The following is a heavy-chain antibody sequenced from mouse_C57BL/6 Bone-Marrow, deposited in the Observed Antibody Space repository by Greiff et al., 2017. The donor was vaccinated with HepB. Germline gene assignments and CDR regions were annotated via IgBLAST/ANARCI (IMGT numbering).Heavy chain of an antibody. CDR2: IDPENGDT. CDR3: TTPYYYGKGY. J-gene: IGHJ2*01. D-gene: IGHD1-1*01. CDR1: GFNIKDDY. V-gene: IGHV14-4*01. Sequence: VQLQQSGAELVRPGASVKLSCTASGFNIKDDYMHWVKQRPEQGLEWIGWIDPENGDTEYASKFQGKATITADTSSNTAYLQLSSLTSEDTAVYYCTTPYYYGKGYWGQGTTRTVSS.